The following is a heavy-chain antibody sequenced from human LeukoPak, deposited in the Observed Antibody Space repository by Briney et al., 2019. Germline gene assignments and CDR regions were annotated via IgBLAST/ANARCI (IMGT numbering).Heavy chain of an antibody. Sequence: GGSLRLSCAASGFTFDDYAMHWVRQAPGKGLEWVSGISWNSGSIGYADSVKGRFTISRDNAKNSLYLQMNSLRAEDTALYYCARVRPGIAAAGTDAFDIWGQGTMVTVSS. V-gene: IGHV3-9*01. CDR2: ISWNSGSI. CDR1: GFTFDDYA. D-gene: IGHD6-13*01. J-gene: IGHJ3*02. CDR3: ARVRPGIAAAGTDAFDI.